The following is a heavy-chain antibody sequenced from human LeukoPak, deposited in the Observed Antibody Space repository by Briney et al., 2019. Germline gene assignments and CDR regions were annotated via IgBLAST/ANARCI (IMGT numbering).Heavy chain of an antibody. CDR3: AKGINHLPYDSWLDV. D-gene: IGHD3-22*01. J-gene: IGHJ6*02. V-gene: IGHV3-23*01. Sequence: GGSLRLSCAAPGFTFSNYAMSWVRQAPGKGLEWVLSISGSGASTYDAEAAKGRFTLSRDNSKNTVYLQMNSLRAEDTAVYYCAKGINHLPYDSWLDVWGQGTTVIVSS. CDR2: ISGSGAST. CDR1: GFTFSNYA.